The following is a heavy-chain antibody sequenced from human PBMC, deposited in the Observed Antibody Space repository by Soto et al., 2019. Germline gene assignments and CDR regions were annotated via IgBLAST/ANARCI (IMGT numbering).Heavy chain of an antibody. CDR1: GFTFSNYW. J-gene: IGHJ5*02. Sequence: EVQLVESGGGLVQPGGSLRLSCAASGFTFSNYWMHWVRQGPGKGLVWVSRMNEDGTTIDYADSVKGRFTISRDNAKSTRYMQMNSLRAEDTAVYYCAPDLGGPQGSWGQGTLVTVAS. V-gene: IGHV3-74*01. CDR2: MNEDGTTI. CDR3: APDLGGPQGS. D-gene: IGHD3-16*01.